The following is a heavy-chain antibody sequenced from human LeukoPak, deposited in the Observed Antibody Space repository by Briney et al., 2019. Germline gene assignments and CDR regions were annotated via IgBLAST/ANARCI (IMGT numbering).Heavy chain of an antibody. CDR2: IRSKANSYAT. CDR1: GFTFSSYG. Sequence: GGSLRLSCAASGFTFSSYGMHWVRQASGKGLEWVGRIRSKANSYATAYAASVKGRFTISRDDSKNTAYLQMNSLKTEDTAVYYCTSRRDIEDFDYWGQGTLVTVSS. D-gene: IGHD2-21*02. J-gene: IGHJ4*02. V-gene: IGHV3-73*01. CDR3: TSRRDIEDFDY.